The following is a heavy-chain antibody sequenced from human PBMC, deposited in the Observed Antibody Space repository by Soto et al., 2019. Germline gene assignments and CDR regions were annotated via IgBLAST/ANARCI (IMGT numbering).Heavy chain of an antibody. V-gene: IGHV4-39*01. CDR3: ARPKTIGAAAGKGWVAP. CDR2: IYHTGNA. CDR1: GDSISNSRFY. Sequence: SETLSLTCSVSGDSISNSRFYWAWIRQPPGEGLEWIGSIYHTGNAYYNPSLKSRVTISVDTSKNQFSLKLTSVTAADAALYYCARPKTIGAAAGKGWVAPWGQGTLVTVSS. D-gene: IGHD6-13*01. J-gene: IGHJ5*02.